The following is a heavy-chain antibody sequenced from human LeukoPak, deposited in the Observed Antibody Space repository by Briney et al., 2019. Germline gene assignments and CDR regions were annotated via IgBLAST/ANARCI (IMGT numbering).Heavy chain of an antibody. J-gene: IGHJ5*02. CDR1: GGSISNNDYF. V-gene: IGHV4-39*01. D-gene: IGHD2-2*01. CDR2: MNYGGST. CDR3: ARRVPGRSGNWFDP. Sequence: SETLSLTCTVSGGSISNNDYFWGWIRQPPGKGLEWIESMNYGGSTHDNPSLKSRVTISVDTSKNQVSLKLSSVTAADTAVYYCARRVPGRSGNWFDPWGQGTLVTVSS.